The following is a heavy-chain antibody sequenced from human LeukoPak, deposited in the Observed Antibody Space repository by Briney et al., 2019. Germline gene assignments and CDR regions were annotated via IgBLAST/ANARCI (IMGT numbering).Heavy chain of an antibody. CDR2: INAGNGNT. J-gene: IGHJ4*02. D-gene: IGHD5-18*01. CDR1: GYTFTSYA. V-gene: IGHV1-3*03. Sequence: ASVKVSCKASGYTFTSYAMHWVRQAPGQRLEWMGWINAGNGNTKYSQEFQGRVTITRDTSASTAYMELSSLRSEDMAVYYCARARWIQLWLPDYWGQGTLVTVSS. CDR3: ARARWIQLWLPDY.